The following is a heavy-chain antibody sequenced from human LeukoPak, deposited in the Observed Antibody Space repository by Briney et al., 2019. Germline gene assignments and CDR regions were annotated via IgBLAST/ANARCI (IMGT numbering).Heavy chain of an antibody. CDR1: GGSTSSYY. Sequence: SETLSLTCTVSGGSTSSYYWSWIRQPPGKGLEWIGYIYYSGNTNYNPSLKSRVTISVDTSKNQFSLKLSSVTAADTAVYYCARVGYYDSSGYLDYWGQGTLVTVSS. CDR3: ARVGYYDSSGYLDY. CDR2: IYYSGNT. D-gene: IGHD3-22*01. V-gene: IGHV4-59*01. J-gene: IGHJ4*02.